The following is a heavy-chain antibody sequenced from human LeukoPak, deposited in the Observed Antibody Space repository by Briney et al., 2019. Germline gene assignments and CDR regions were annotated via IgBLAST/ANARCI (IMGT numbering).Heavy chain of an antibody. Sequence: GESLKISCKGSGYTFASYWIAWVRQMPGKGLEWMGIIYPGDSDTRYSPSFQGQVTISADKSISTAYLQWSSLKASDIAMYYCAGLPVVLEAYYYDSSGYPDYWGQGTLVTVSS. CDR3: AGLPVVLEAYYYDSSGYPDY. J-gene: IGHJ4*02. CDR1: GYTFASYW. V-gene: IGHV5-51*01. D-gene: IGHD3-22*01. CDR2: IYPGDSDT.